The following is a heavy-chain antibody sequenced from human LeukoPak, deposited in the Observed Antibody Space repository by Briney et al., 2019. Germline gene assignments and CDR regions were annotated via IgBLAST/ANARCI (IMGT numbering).Heavy chain of an antibody. D-gene: IGHD6-6*01. CDR2: FYFGGST. J-gene: IGHJ4*02. Sequence: SETLSLTCSVSGGSISGSSHYWGWIRQPPGKGLEWIGSFYFGGSTYYNPSLKSRVTISVDTSKNQFSLKLSSVTAADTAVYYCARHEGKLVRWGQGTLVTVSS. CDR1: GGSISGSSHY. V-gene: IGHV4-39*01. CDR3: ARHEGKLVR.